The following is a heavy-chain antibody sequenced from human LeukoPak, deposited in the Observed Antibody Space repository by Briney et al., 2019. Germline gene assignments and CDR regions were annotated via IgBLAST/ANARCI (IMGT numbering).Heavy chain of an antibody. Sequence: GGSLRLSCAASGFSFSTYSMIWVRQAPGKGLEWVSSVSGTSEYIYYADSVRGRFTISRDNAKNTVYLQMNSLRAEDAAVYYCARWYSSGWYSDYWGQGTLVTVSS. CDR1: GFSFSTYS. V-gene: IGHV3-21*06. CDR3: ARWYSSGWYSDY. J-gene: IGHJ4*02. CDR2: VSGTSEYI. D-gene: IGHD6-19*01.